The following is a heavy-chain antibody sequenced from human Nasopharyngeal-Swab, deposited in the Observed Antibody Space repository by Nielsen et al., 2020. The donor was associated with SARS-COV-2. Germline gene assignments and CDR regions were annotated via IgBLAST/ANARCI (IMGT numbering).Heavy chain of an antibody. Sequence: GESLKISCAASGFTFSSYWMSWVRQAPRKGLEWVANIKEDGSEKYYVDSVKGRFTISRDNAKNTLYLQMNTLSAEDTGVYYCARDCDTATCYRSAADTWGQGTLVTVSS. V-gene: IGHV3-7*01. J-gene: IGHJ5*01. CDR1: GFTFSSYW. CDR3: ARDCDTATCYRSAADT. CDR2: IKEDGSEK. D-gene: IGHD2-2*01.